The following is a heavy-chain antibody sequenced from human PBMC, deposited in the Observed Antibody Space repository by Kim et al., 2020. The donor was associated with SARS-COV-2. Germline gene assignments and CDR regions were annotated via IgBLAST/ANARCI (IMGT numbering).Heavy chain of an antibody. CDR3: ARDRRLVMVQGVTYYMDV. D-gene: IGHD3-10*01. J-gene: IGHJ6*03. CDR1: GFTFSSYG. V-gene: IGHV3-33*01. Sequence: GGSLRLSCAASGFTFSSYGMHWVRQAPGKGLEWVAVIWYDGSNKYYADSVKGRFTISRDNSKNTLYLQMNSLRAEDTAVYYCARDRRLVMVQGVTYYMDVWGKGTTVTVSS. CDR2: IWYDGSNK.